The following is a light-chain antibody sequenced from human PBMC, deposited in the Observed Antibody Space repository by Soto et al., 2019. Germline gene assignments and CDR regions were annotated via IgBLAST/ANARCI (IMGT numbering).Light chain of an antibody. CDR2: GAS. CDR1: QRVSSSY. V-gene: IGKV3-20*01. Sequence: ETVLTQPPGTLSLSPGESASLSCSASQRVSSSYLAWYQQKPGQAPRLVMYGASSGATGIPDRFSGSGSGTEFTLTISSLQSEDFAVYYCQQYNNWPSITFGQGTRLEIK. J-gene: IGKJ5*01. CDR3: QQYNNWPSIT.